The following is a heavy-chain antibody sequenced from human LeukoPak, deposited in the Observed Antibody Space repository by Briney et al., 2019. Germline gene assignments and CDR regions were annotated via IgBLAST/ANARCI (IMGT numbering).Heavy chain of an antibody. Sequence: SETLSLTCAVYGGSFSNYYWSWVRQPPGKGLEWIGEITHSGRTNYNPSLKSRVTISVDTSKNQFSLKLSSVTAADTAVYYCARDHEEQQYNWFDPWGQGTLVTVSS. J-gene: IGHJ5*02. CDR1: GGSFSNYY. V-gene: IGHV4-34*01. CDR2: ITHSGRT. CDR3: ARDHEEQQYNWFDP. D-gene: IGHD6-13*01.